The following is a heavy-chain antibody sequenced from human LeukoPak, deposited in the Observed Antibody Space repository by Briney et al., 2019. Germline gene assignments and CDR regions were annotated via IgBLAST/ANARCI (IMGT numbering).Heavy chain of an antibody. V-gene: IGHV4-39*02. J-gene: IGHJ5*02. D-gene: IGHD3-16*02. CDR2: MYYSGST. Sequence: PSETLSLTCTVSGGSISSSSYYWGWIRQPPGKGLEWIESMYYSGSTYYNPSLKSRVTISVDTSKNQFSLKLSSVTAADTAVYYCARDENGYVWGSFRAWGQGTLVTVSS. CDR3: ARDENGYVWGSFRA. CDR1: GGSISSSSYY.